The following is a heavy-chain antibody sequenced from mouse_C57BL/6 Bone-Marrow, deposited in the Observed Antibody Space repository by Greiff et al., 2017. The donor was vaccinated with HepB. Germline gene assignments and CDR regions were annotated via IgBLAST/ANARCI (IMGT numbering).Heavy chain of an antibody. Sequence: EVQLQESGAELVRPGASVKLSCTASGFNIKDDYMHWVKQRPEQGLEWIGWIDPENGDTEYASKFQGKATITADTSSNTAYLQLSSLTSEDTAVYDCTKARLLLLYLWGQGTTLTVSS. V-gene: IGHV14-4*01. D-gene: IGHD1-1*01. CDR1: GFNIKDDY. CDR2: IDPENGDT. J-gene: IGHJ2*01. CDR3: TKARLLLLYL.